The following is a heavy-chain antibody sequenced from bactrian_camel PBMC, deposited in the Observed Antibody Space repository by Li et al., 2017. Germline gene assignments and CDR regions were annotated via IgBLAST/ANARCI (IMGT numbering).Heavy chain of an antibody. V-gene: IGHV3S53*01. Sequence: QVQLVESGGGSVQAGGSLRLSCAASGYIYSSNCMAWFRQAPGKPREGVATIDVDGRTTYSDPVKGRFTISKDNFENTLYLQMDKLKPEDTAMYYCVADPGRSTWIRPMDYAIRGQGTQVTVS. CDR2: IDVDGRT. D-gene: IGHD4*01. J-gene: IGHJ4*01. CDR3: VADPGRSTWIRPMDYAI. CDR1: GYIYSSNC.